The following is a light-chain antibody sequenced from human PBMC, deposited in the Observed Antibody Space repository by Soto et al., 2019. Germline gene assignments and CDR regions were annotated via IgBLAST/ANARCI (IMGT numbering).Light chain of an antibody. J-gene: IGKJ1*01. CDR3: QQYGSSGT. CDR1: QSVSSSY. Sequence: RSWLPGERASLSCRASQSVSSSYLAWYQQKPGQAPRFLIYGTSSRATGIPDRFSGSGSGTDFTLTISRLEPEDFAVYYCQQYGSSGTFGQGTRGDIK. CDR2: GTS. V-gene: IGKV3-20*01.